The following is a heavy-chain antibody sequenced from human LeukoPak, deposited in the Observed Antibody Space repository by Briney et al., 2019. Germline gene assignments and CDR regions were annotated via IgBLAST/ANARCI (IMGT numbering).Heavy chain of an antibody. CDR1: GDSIRSDR. Sequence: SETLSLTCAVAGDSIRSDRWNWIRQIPGKGLEWIGYIYHTATTNYNHSFRTRVTMSLDTSNNQFSLRLTSVTAADTAVYYCAMTPARSGWAYYFDYWGQGALVTVSS. D-gene: IGHD6-19*01. J-gene: IGHJ4*02. CDR3: AMTPARSGWAYYFDY. CDR2: IYHTATT. V-gene: IGHV4-4*09.